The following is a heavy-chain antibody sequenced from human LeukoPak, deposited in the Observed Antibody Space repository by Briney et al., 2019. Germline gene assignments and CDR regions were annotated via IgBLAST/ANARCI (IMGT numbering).Heavy chain of an antibody. V-gene: IGHV3-7*01. Sequence: QPGGSLRLSRVASGFTFSTYLMSWVRQAPGKGLEWVANIKQDGSDKYYVDSVEGRFTISRDNAKNSLYLQMNSPRADDMAVYYCARGTTTVTPKHFDYWGQGTLVTVSS. CDR3: ARGTTTVTPKHFDY. CDR1: GFTFSTYL. CDR2: IKQDGSDK. J-gene: IGHJ4*02. D-gene: IGHD4-17*01.